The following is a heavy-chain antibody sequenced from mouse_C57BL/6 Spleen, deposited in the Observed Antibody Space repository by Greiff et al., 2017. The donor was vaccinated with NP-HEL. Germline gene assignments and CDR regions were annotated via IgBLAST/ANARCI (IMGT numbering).Heavy chain of an antibody. CDR3: ARGGLRLGWYFDV. D-gene: IGHD2-4*01. CDR1: GYAFSSYW. Sequence: QVHVKQSGAELVKPGASVKISCKASGYAFSSYWMNWVKQRPGKGLEWIGQIYPGDGDTNYNGKFKGKATLTADKSSSTAYMQLSSLTSEDSAVYFCARGGLRLGWYFDVWGTGTTVTVSS. J-gene: IGHJ1*03. CDR2: IYPGDGDT. V-gene: IGHV1-80*01.